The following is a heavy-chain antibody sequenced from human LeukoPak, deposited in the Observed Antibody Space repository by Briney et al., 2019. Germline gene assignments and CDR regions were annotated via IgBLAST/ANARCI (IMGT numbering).Heavy chain of an antibody. CDR2: ITTTGNT. CDR3: ASRRYCTSTTCPYYFDY. Sequence: PGGSLRLSCAASGFTFSSYAMGWVRQAPGRGLEWVSGITTTGNTYYADSVKGRFTISRDNSKNTLYLQMNSLRAEDTAVYYCASRRYCTSTTCPYYFDYWGQGTLVTVSS. D-gene: IGHD2-2*01. CDR1: GFTFSSYA. V-gene: IGHV3-23*01. J-gene: IGHJ4*02.